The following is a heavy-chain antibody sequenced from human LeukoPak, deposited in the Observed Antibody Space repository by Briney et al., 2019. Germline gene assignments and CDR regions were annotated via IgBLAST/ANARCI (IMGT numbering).Heavy chain of an antibody. V-gene: IGHV3-7*01. D-gene: IGHD3-22*01. CDR3: ARDHPYYDSSGYYP. CDR2: IKQDGSEK. J-gene: IGHJ5*02. Sequence: PGGSLRLSCAASGFTFSSYWMSWVRQAPGKGLEWVANIKQDGSEKYYVDSVKGRFTISRDNAKNSLYLQMNSLRAEDTAVYYCARDHPYYDSSGYYPWGQGTLVTVSS. CDR1: GFTFSSYW.